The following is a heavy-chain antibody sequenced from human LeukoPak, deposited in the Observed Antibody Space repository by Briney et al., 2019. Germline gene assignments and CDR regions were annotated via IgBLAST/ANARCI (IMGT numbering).Heavy chain of an antibody. V-gene: IGHV1-69*01. CDR3: ASVQVGYCSGGSCYSPWFDP. J-gene: IGHJ5*02. Sequence: GSSVKVSCKAPGGTFSSYAINWVRQAPGQGLEWMGGIIPIFGTANYAQKFQGRVTITADESTSTAYMELSSLRSEDTAVYYCASVQVGYCSGGSCYSPWFDPWGQGTLVTVSS. CDR1: GGTFSSYA. D-gene: IGHD2-15*01. CDR2: IIPIFGTA.